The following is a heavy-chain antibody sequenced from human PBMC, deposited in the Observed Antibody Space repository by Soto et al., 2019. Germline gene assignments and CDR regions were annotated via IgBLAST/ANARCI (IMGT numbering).Heavy chain of an antibody. CDR1: GYTFTTYG. V-gene: IGHV1-18*01. CDR2: IRAYNGNT. Sequence: ASVKVSCKASGYTFTTYGITWVRQAPGQGLEWMGWIRAYNGNTNYAQKFQERVTITRDMSTSTAYMELSSLRSEDTAVYYCARDGDGSYLFDYWGQGTLVTVSS. D-gene: IGHD1-26*01. CDR3: ARDGDGSYLFDY. J-gene: IGHJ4*02.